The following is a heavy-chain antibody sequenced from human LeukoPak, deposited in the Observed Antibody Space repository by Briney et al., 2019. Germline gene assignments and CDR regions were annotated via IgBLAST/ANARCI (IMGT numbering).Heavy chain of an antibody. CDR1: GITFSSYA. CDR2: ISGSGEST. D-gene: IGHD7-27*01. J-gene: IGHJ4*02. V-gene: IGHV3-23*01. CDR3: GREHWDFDY. Sequence: TGGFLRLSCAASGITFSSYALTWVRQAPGKGLKWVSEISGSGESTYYGDSVKGRFTISRDNSKNTLYLQMNSLRAGDTGIYYCGREHWDFDYWGQGTLVTVSS.